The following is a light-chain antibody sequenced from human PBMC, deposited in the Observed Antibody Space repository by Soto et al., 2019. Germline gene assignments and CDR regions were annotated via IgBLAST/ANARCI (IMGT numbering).Light chain of an antibody. V-gene: IGKV1-5*03. CDR3: QQYDGYSRT. CDR2: KAS. Sequence: DVQMTQSPSTLSASVGVRVTITCRASQSISGWLAWYQQRPGKAPKLMIYKASTLESGVPSRFSDSGSGTEFTLTINNLQPDDFATYYCQQYDGYSRTFGQGTKVEIK. J-gene: IGKJ1*01. CDR1: QSISGW.